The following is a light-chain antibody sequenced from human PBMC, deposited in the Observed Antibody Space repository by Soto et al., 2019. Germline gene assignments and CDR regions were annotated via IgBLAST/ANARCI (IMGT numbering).Light chain of an antibody. CDR1: SSDVGGYNY. Sequence: QSALTQPASVSGSPGQSITISCTGTSSDVGGYNYVSWYQQHPGKAPKLMIYDVSNRPSGVSNRFSGSKSGNTASLTISGLQDEDEEDYYCSSYTSSSTHVVFGGGTKVTVL. J-gene: IGLJ2*01. V-gene: IGLV2-14*01. CDR3: SSYTSSSTHVV. CDR2: DVS.